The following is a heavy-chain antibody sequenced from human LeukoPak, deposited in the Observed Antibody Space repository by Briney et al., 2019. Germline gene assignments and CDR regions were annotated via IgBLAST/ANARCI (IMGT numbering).Heavy chain of an antibody. V-gene: IGHV4-59*01. CDR3: ARGVSITGWFDP. D-gene: IGHD1-20*01. CDR1: GGSISSYY. CDR2: IYYSGST. Sequence: TETLSLTCTVSGGSISSYYWSWIRQPPGKGLEWIGYIYYSGSTNYNPSLKSRVTISVDTSKNQFSLKLSSVTAADTAVYYCARGVSITGWFDPWGQGTLVTVSS. J-gene: IGHJ5*02.